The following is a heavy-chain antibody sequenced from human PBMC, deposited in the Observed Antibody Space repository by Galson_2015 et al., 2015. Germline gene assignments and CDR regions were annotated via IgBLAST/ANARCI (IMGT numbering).Heavy chain of an antibody. CDR2: IRDAGINK. Sequence: SLRLSCAASGFTFSKNGMHWVRQAPGKGLEWVAVIRDAGINKYYADSVKGRFTISRDNAKNSLSLQMNSLRDEDTAVYYCTTDVFAVDNRNYWGRGGLVTVSS. CDR1: GFTFSKNG. V-gene: IGHV3-33*01. D-gene: IGHD2-21*01. J-gene: IGHJ4*02. CDR3: TTDVFAVDNRNY.